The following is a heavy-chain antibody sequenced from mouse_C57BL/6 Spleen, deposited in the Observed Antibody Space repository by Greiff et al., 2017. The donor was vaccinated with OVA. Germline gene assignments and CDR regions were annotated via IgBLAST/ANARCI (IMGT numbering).Heavy chain of an antibody. J-gene: IGHJ2*01. CDR1: GYTFTSYW. V-gene: IGHV1-50*01. CDR2: IDPSDSYT. CDR3: ALVDY. Sequence: QVQLKQPGAELVKPGASVKLSCKASGYTFTSYWMQWVKQRPGQGLEWIGEIDPSDSYTNYNQKFKGKATLTVDTSSSTAYMQLSSLTSEDSAVYYCALVDYWGQGTTLTVSS.